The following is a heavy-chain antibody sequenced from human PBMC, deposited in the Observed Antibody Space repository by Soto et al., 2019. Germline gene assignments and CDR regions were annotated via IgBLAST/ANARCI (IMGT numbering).Heavy chain of an antibody. J-gene: IGHJ6*02. CDR1: GGSFSGYY. Sequence: KTSETLSLTCAVYGGSFSGYYWSWIRQPPGKGLEWIGEINHSGSTNYNPSLKSRVTISVDTSKNQFSLKLSSVTAADTAVYYCARGGPSSSQTPYYYYYGMDVWGQGTTVTVSS. CDR3: ARGGPSSSQTPYYYYYGMDV. D-gene: IGHD6-13*01. V-gene: IGHV4-34*01. CDR2: INHSGST.